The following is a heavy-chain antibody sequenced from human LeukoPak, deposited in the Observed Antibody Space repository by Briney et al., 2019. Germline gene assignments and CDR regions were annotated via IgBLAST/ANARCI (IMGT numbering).Heavy chain of an antibody. Sequence: SETLSLTCTVSGGSISSYYWSWIRQPAGKGLEWIGRIYTSGSTNYNPSLKSRVTISVDKSKNQFSLKLSSVTAADTAVYHCARAYCSSTSCSPGVYYMDVWGKGTTVTVSS. CDR1: GGSISSYY. V-gene: IGHV4-4*07. CDR3: ARAYCSSTSCSPGVYYMDV. CDR2: IYTSGST. D-gene: IGHD2-2*01. J-gene: IGHJ6*03.